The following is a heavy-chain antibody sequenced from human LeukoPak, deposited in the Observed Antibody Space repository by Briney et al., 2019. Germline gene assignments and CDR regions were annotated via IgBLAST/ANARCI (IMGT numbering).Heavy chain of an antibody. V-gene: IGHV4-61*02. D-gene: IGHD6-19*01. Sequence: SETLSLTCTVSGGSISSGSYYWSWLPQPAGKGLEWFGRSCTSGSTYYNPSLRSRVTISVDTTNHQFSLKLSSVTAADTAVYYCARGARIAVAGTGGYFDYWGQGTLVTVSS. CDR2: SCTSGST. CDR3: ARGARIAVAGTGGYFDY. J-gene: IGHJ4*02. CDR1: GGSISSGSYY.